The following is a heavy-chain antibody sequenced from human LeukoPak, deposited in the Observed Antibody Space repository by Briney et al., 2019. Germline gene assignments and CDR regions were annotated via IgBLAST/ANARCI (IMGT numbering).Heavy chain of an antibody. CDR2: IYYSGST. CDR3: ARDNWNYGSSMDV. V-gene: IGHV4-59*01. D-gene: IGHD1-7*01. J-gene: IGHJ6*02. Sequence: SETLSLTCTVSGGSISSYYWSWIRQPPGKGLEWVGYIYYSGSTNYNPSLKSRVTISVDTSKNQFSLKLSSVTAADTAVYYCARDNWNYGSSMDVWGQGTTVTVSS. CDR1: GGSISSYY.